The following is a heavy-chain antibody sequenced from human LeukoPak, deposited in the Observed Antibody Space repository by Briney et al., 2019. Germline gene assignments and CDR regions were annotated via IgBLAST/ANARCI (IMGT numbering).Heavy chain of an antibody. CDR1: GGSISSGGYS. J-gene: IGHJ4*02. V-gene: IGHV4-61*08. CDR3: ARASGSSWPFDY. Sequence: SETLSLTCAVSGGSISSGGYSWSWIRQPPGKGLEWIGYIYYSGSTNYNPSLKSRVTISVDTSKNQFSLKLSSVTAADTAVYYCARASGSSWPFDYWGQGTLVTVSS. D-gene: IGHD6-13*01. CDR2: IYYSGST.